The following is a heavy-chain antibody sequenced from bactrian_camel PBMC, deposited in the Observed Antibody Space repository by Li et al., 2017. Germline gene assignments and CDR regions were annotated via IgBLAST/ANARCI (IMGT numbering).Heavy chain of an antibody. D-gene: IGHD1*01. V-gene: IGHV3S6*01. J-gene: IGHJ4*01. CDR1: GFTFSNYA. Sequence: VQLVESGGDLVQPGGSLRLSCLASGFTFSNYAMTWVRQAPGKGLGWVSSIDTRGTDVDYATSLKGRFSISRDNSKNTLSLQMNSLKSEDTALYYCATDAGMGPRRRYNNWGKRTQVTV. CDR3: ATDAGMGPRRRYNN. CDR2: IDTRGTDV.